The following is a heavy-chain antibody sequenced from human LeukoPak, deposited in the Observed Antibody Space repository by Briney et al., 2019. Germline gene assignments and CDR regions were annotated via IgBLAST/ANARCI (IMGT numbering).Heavy chain of an antibody. J-gene: IGHJ3*02. CDR1: GGSISSYY. Sequence: SETLSLTCNVSGGSISSYYWGRIRQPPGKGLEWIGYIYTSGSTNYNPSLKSRVAISVDTSKNQFSLTLSSVTAADTAVYYCARRWYSWHDHAFDIWGQGTMVTVSS. CDR3: ARRWYSWHDHAFDI. CDR2: IYTSGST. D-gene: IGHD1-1*01. V-gene: IGHV4-4*09.